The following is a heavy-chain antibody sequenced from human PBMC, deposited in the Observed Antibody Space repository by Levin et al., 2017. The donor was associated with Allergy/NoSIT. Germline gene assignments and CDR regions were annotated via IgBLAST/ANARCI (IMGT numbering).Heavy chain of an antibody. Sequence: GGSLRLSCAASGFTFSTYAMNWVRQAPGKGLEWVSGISASDSTTYYADSVKGRFTTSRDNSENTLYLQMNSLRAEDTAVYYCAKELAAWNDYIDYWGQGILVTVSS. CDR3: AKELAAWNDYIDY. V-gene: IGHV3-23*01. D-gene: IGHD1-1*01. CDR2: ISASDSTT. CDR1: GFTFSTYA. J-gene: IGHJ4*02.